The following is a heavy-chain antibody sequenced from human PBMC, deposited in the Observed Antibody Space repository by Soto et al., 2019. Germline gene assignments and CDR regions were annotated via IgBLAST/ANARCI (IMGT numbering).Heavy chain of an antibody. D-gene: IGHD6-6*01. CDR2: IYPGDPDT. Sequence: PGESLKISCKGSGYRFTTYWISWVRQTPGKGLEWMGIIYPGDPDTRYSPSFQGQVTISADKSISTAYLQWSSLRASDTAIYYCARGGISSSYYYYALDVWGQGTTVTVSS. CDR1: GYRFTTYW. V-gene: IGHV5-51*01. CDR3: ARGGISSSYYYYALDV. J-gene: IGHJ6*02.